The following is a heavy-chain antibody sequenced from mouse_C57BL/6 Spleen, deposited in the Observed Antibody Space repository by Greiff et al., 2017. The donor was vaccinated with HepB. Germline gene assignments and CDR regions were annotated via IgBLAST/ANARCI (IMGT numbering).Heavy chain of an antibody. D-gene: IGHD3-2*02. CDR3: ARDSSGFPFAY. J-gene: IGHJ3*01. V-gene: IGHV1-52*01. CDR1: GYTFTSYW. CDR2: IDPSDSET. Sequence: QVQLQQSGAELVRPGSSVKLSCKASGYTFTSYWMHWVKQRPIQGLEWIGNIDPSDSETHYNQKFKDKATLTVDKSSSTAYMQLSSLTSEDSAVYYCARDSSGFPFAYWGQGTLVTVSA.